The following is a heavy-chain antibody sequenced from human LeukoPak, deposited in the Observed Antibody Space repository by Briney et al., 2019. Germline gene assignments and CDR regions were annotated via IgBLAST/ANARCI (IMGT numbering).Heavy chain of an antibody. J-gene: IGHJ4*02. CDR1: GDTLSELT. CDR3: AAGGIYSLLDY. D-gene: IGHD3-10*01. CDR2: FDPGAGEI. V-gene: IGHV1-24*01. Sequence: ASVKVSCKVSGDTLSELTMHWVRQAPGKGPEWMGGFDPGAGEILYAQQFQGRVTMTEDTSTDTAYMELTSLRSEDSGVHFCAAGGIYSLLDYWGQGTLVTVSS.